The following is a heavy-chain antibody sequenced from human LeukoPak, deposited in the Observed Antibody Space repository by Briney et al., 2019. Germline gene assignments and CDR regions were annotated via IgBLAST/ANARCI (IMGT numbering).Heavy chain of an antibody. CDR2: IYSGGST. CDR3: ARDSLFDY. V-gene: IGHV3-66*02. D-gene: IGHD2-21*01. Sequence: PGGSLRLSCAASGFTFDDYAMHWVRQAPGKGLEWVSVIYSGGSTYYADSVKGRFTISRDNSKNTLYLQMNSLRAEDTAVYYCARDSLFDYWGQGTLVTVSS. J-gene: IGHJ4*02. CDR1: GFTFDDYA.